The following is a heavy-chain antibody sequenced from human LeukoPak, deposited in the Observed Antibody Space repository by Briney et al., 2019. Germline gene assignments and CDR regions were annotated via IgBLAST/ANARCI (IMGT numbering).Heavy chain of an antibody. CDR1: GFTFSSYG. D-gene: IGHD2-8*02. CDR2: IRHDGSNK. J-gene: IGHJ4*02. Sequence: PGGSLRLSCAASGFTFSSYGMHWVRQAPGKGLEWVAFIRHDGSNKYYADSVKGRFTISRDNSKNTLYLQMNSLRAEDTAIYYCATYRQVLLPFESWGQGTLVTVSS. CDR3: ATYRQVLLPFES. V-gene: IGHV3-30*02.